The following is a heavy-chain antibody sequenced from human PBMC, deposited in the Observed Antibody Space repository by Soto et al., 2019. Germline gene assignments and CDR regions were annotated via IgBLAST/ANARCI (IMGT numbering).Heavy chain of an antibody. CDR3: ARLSGSLDS. D-gene: IGHD5-12*01. CDR1: GGSISSSSYY. Sequence: SETLSLTCTVSGGSISSSSYYWGWIRQPPGKGLEWIGSIYYSGSTNYNPSLKSRVTISVDTSKNQFSLNLRSVTAADTAVYYCARLSGSLDSWGQGTLVTVSS. V-gene: IGHV4-39*07. J-gene: IGHJ4*02. CDR2: IYYSGST.